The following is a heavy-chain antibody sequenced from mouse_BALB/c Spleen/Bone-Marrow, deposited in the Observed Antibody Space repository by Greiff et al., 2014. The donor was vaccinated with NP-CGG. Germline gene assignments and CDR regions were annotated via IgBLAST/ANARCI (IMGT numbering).Heavy chain of an antibody. D-gene: IGHD3-2*01. V-gene: IGHV5-17*02. CDR2: ISSGSSTI. J-gene: IGHJ3*01. CDR1: GFTFSSFG. Sequence: EVQLQESGGGLVQPGGSRKLSCAASGFTFSSFGMHWVRQAPEKGLEWVAYISSGSSTIYYADTVKGRFTISRDNPKNTLFLQMTSLRSEDTAMYYCARGDSSGTGFAYWGQGTLVTVSA. CDR3: ARGDSSGTGFAY.